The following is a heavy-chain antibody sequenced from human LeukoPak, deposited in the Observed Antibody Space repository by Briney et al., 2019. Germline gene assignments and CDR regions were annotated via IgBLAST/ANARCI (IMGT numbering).Heavy chain of an antibody. CDR1: GFTFSSYW. CDR3: ARGNYYGMDV. J-gene: IGHJ6*02. V-gene: IGHV3-74*01. CDR2: INSDGTTT. Sequence: GGSLRLSCAASGFTFSSYWMHWVRQAPGKGLLWVSRINSDGTTTYYADSVKGRFTISRDNAKNTLYLQVDSLRAEDTAVYYCARGNYYGMDVWGQGTTVTVSS.